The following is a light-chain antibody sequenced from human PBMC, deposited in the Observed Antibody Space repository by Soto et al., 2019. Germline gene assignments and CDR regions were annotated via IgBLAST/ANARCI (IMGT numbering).Light chain of an antibody. V-gene: IGKV1-8*01. CDR2: GAS. Sequence: AVRMTQSPSSFSASTGDRVTINCRASQEISTYLAWYQQKPGQAPKLLIYGASTLYNEVPSRFSGGGSGTNFSLTVDCLQSDDFALYFCQQYYTLPYTFGQGT. CDR3: QQYYTLPYT. CDR1: QEISTY. J-gene: IGKJ2*01.